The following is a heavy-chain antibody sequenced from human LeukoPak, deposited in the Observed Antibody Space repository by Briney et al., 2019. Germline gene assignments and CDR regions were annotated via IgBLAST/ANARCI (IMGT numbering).Heavy chain of an antibody. J-gene: IGHJ4*02. D-gene: IGHD6-13*01. V-gene: IGHV3-21*01. Sequence: GGSLRLSCAASGFTVSSNYMSWVRRAPGKGLEWVSSISSSSSYIYYADSVRGRFTISRDNAKNSLYLQMNSLRAEDTAVYYCARGIAAAVPYYFDYWGQGTLVTVSS. CDR2: ISSSSSYI. CDR3: ARGIAAAVPYYFDY. CDR1: GFTVSSNY.